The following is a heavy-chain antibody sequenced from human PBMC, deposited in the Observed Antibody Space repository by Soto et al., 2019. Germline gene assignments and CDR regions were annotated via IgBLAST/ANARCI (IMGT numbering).Heavy chain of an antibody. J-gene: IGHJ4*02. Sequence: ALSLTCAVHGGSVSGYYWTWIRQPPGKGLEWIGEIHPSGVNNYNASLSSRVAMSLDSSKNQFSLTLTSIIVADTAVYYCARGQDSAKIGYWGPGTLVTVSS. V-gene: IGHV4-34*01. CDR1: GGSVSGYY. D-gene: IGHD5-18*01. CDR2: IHPSGVN. CDR3: ARGQDSAKIGY.